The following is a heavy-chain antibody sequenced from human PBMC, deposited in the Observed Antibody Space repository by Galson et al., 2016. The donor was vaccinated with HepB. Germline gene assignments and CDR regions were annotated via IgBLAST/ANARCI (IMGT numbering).Heavy chain of an antibody. V-gene: IGHV5-10-1*01. CDR3: ARLGVAAFVGIDF. Sequence: QSGAEVKKPGESLRISCKGSGYSFNNYWIDWVRQMPGKGLEWMGRIDPSDSYSDYSPSFQGHVTIAADKSISTAYLQWSSLKASDTAIYYCARLGVAAFVGIDFWGQGTLVTVSP. J-gene: IGHJ4*02. CDR1: GYSFNNYW. CDR2: IDPSDSYS. D-gene: IGHD6-13*01.